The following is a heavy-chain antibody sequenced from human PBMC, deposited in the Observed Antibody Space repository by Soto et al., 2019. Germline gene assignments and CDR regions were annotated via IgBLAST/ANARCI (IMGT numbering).Heavy chain of an antibody. CDR1: GFTVSSNY. Sequence: PGGSLRLSCAASGFTVSSNYMSWVRQAPGKGLEWVSVIYSGGSTYYADSVKGRFTISRDNSKNTLYLQMNSLRAEDTAVYYCARERPPGIAAAALNDYYYYGMDVWRQGPRVTV. CDR2: IYSGGST. V-gene: IGHV3-53*01. CDR3: ARERPPGIAAAALNDYYYYGMDV. D-gene: IGHD6-13*01. J-gene: IGHJ6*02.